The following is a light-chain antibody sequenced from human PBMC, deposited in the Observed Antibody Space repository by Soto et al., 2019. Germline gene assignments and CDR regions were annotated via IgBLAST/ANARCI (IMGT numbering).Light chain of an antibody. Sequence: QSALTQPASVSGSPAQSITISCTGTSSNVGAYNYVSWYQQQPGKANKLMIDSDTNPPSGVSSLSAGSTSGNTSSLTISVLQAEDEADYCCSSYASPNAYVFGTGTKLTVL. CDR2: SDT. CDR3: SSYASPNAYV. V-gene: IGLV2-14*01. J-gene: IGLJ1*01. CDR1: SSNVGAYNY.